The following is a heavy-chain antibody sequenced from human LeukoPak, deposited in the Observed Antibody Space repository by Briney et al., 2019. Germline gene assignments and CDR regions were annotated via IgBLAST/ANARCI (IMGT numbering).Heavy chain of an antibody. CDR2: ISYDGSNK. V-gene: IGHV3-30*18. J-gene: IGHJ6*02. CDR3: AKDRAVAGNYYGMDV. Sequence: GGSLRLSCAASGFTFSSYGMHWVSQAPGKGLEWVAVISYDGSNKYYADSVKGRFTISRDNSKNTLYLQMNSLRAEDTAVYYCAKDRAVAGNYYGMDVWGQGTTVTVSS. CDR1: GFTFSSYG. D-gene: IGHD6-19*01.